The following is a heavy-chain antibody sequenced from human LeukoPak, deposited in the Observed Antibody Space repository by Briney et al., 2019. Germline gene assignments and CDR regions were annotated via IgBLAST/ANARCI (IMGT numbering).Heavy chain of an antibody. CDR3: ARGRGQLRFLEWLGYFDY. Sequence: ASETLSLTCTVSGGSISSGSYYWSWIRQPAGKGLEWIGRIYTSGSTNYNPSLKSRVTISVDTSKNQFSLKLSSVTAADTAVYYCARGRGQLRFLEWLGYFDYWGQGTLVTVSS. D-gene: IGHD3-3*01. CDR1: GGSISSGSYY. J-gene: IGHJ4*02. CDR2: IYTSGST. V-gene: IGHV4-61*02.